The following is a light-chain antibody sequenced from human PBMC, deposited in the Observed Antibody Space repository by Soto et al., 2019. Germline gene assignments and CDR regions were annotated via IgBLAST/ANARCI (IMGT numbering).Light chain of an antibody. CDR1: QSVTTNY. J-gene: IGKJ1*01. CDR2: GAS. V-gene: IGKV3-20*01. Sequence: EIVVTQSPGTLSLSPGERATLSCRASQSVTTNYLAWYQQKPGQAPRLLMYGASSRATGIPDRFSGSGSGTEVTLTISRLEPEDFAISYCQQYGSSPWTFGQGTKVEIK. CDR3: QQYGSSPWT.